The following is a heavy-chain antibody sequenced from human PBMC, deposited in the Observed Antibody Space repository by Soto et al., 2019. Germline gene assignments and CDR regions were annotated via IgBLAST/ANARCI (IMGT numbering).Heavy chain of an antibody. CDR2: INAGNGNT. CDR3: ARVRRAYCGRDCPFDY. J-gene: IGHJ4*02. CDR1: GYTFTSYA. V-gene: IGHV1-3*01. D-gene: IGHD2-21*02. Sequence: ASVKVSCKASGYTFTSYAMHWVRQAPGQRLEWMGWINAGNGNTKYSQKFQGRVTITRDTSASTAYMELSSLRSEDTAVYYCARVRRAYCGRDCPFDYWGQGTLVTVSS.